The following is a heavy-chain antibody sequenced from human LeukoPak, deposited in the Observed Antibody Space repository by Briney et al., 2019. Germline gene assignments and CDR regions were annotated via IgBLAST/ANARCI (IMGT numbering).Heavy chain of an antibody. CDR1: GGTFSSYA. V-gene: IGHV1-69*05. CDR2: IIPIFGTA. D-gene: IGHD3-9*01. Sequence: SVKVSCKASGGTFSSYAISWVRQAPGQGLEWMGRIIPIFGTANYAQKFQGRVTITTDESTSTAYMELSSLRSEDTAVYYCASKLFGKYDILIDYWGQGTLVTVSS. J-gene: IGHJ4*02. CDR3: ASKLFGKYDILIDY.